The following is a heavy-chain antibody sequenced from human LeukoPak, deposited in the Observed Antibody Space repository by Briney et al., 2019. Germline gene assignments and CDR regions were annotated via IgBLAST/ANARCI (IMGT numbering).Heavy chain of an antibody. Sequence: GGSLRLSCSASGFTFINYWMHWVRQAPGKGLVWVSRLNNDGSSTSYADSVRGRFTISRDNAKNTLYLQMDSLRVEDTAVYYCARPVADTYAPLDSWGQGILVTVSS. V-gene: IGHV3-74*01. CDR1: GFTFINYW. J-gene: IGHJ4*02. CDR3: ARPVADTYAPLDS. CDR2: LNNDGSST. D-gene: IGHD6-19*01.